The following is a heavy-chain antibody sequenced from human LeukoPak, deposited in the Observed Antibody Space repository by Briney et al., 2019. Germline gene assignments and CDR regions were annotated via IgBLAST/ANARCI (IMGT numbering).Heavy chain of an antibody. CDR3: AKDTRNRYYYDSSGYYYLDY. CDR2: ISSSGSTI. Sequence: GGSLRLSCAASGFTFSSYSMNWVRQAPGKGLEWVSYISSSGSTIYYADSVKGRFTISRDNAKNSLYLQMNSLRAEDTAVYYCAKDTRNRYYYDSSGYYYLDYWGQGTLVTVSS. V-gene: IGHV3-48*04. D-gene: IGHD3-22*01. CDR1: GFTFSSYS. J-gene: IGHJ4*02.